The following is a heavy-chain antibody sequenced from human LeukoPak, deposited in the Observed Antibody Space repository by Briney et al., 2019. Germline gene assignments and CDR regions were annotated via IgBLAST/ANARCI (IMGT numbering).Heavy chain of an antibody. V-gene: IGHV1-2*02. CDR3: ARARYDRSGYYGY. D-gene: IGHD3-22*01. J-gene: IGHJ4*02. Sequence: ASVKVSCKASGYTFTGYYMHWVRQAPGQGLEWMGWINPNSGGTNYAQKFQGRVTMTRDTSISTAYMELSRLRSDDTAVYYCARARYDRSGYYGYWGQGTLVTVSS. CDR2: INPNSGGT. CDR1: GYTFTGYY.